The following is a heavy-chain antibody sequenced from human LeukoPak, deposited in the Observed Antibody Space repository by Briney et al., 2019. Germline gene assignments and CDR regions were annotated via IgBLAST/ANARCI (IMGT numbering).Heavy chain of an antibody. V-gene: IGHV3-30*02. J-gene: IGHJ4*02. CDR2: IRYDGSNK. Sequence: PGGSLRLSCAASGFAFSSYGMHWVRQAPGKGLEWVAFIRYDGSNKYYADSVKGRFTISRDNSKNTLYLQMNSLRAEDTAVYYCAKGYQLLPTGVDYWGQGTLVTVSS. D-gene: IGHD2-2*01. CDR3: AKGYQLLPTGVDY. CDR1: GFAFSSYG.